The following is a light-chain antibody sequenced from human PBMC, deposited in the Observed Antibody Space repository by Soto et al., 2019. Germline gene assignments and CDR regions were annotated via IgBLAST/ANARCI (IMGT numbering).Light chain of an antibody. Sequence: IVVTQSPLFLSVTPGEPASISCRSSQSLLQSNGYNSLHWYLQKPGQSPQLLSYLASNRASVVPERFSGSGSGTVFTLKSSRVEDEDVGVYCCMQALQTPPAFGGGTKVEIK. CDR3: MQALQTPPA. V-gene: IGKV2-28*01. CDR1: QSLLQSNGYNS. J-gene: IGKJ4*01. CDR2: LAS.